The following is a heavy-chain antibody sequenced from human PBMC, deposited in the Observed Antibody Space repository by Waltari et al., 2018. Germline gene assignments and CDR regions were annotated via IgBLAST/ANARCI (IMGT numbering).Heavy chain of an antibody. V-gene: IGHV3-73*02. Sequence: EVQLLESGGGLVQPGGSLKLSCEASGFTFRGSAMHWVRRASGKGLGWVGRIATKANTYATAYAASVKGRFTISRDDSKSTAYLQMNSLTNEDTAVYYCSRQAPIDYWGQGTLVTVSS. J-gene: IGHJ4*02. CDR2: IATKANTYAT. CDR1: GFTFRGSA. CDR3: SRQAPIDY.